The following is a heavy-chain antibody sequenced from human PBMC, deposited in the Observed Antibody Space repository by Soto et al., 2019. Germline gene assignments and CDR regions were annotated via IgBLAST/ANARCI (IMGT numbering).Heavy chain of an antibody. CDR3: ATCQLGEYYYAMDV. CDR2: IYHSGGT. CDR1: GVSIVSNNW. D-gene: IGHD7-27*01. J-gene: IGHJ6*02. Sequence: QVQLQESGPGLVKPSGTLSLTCAVSGVSIVSNNWWTWVRQPPGKGLEWIGEIYHSGGTKYNPSLKSRVTISVDKSKNQFSLILSSVTAADTAVYYCATCQLGEYYYAMDVWGQGTTVTVSS. V-gene: IGHV4-4*02.